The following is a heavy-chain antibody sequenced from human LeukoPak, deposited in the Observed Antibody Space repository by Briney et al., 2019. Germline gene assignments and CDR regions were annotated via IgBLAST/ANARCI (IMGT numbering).Heavy chain of an antibody. CDR2: IRYDGSNK. D-gene: IGHD6-19*01. CDR1: GFTFSSYG. CDR3: AKDRIAVAGTFDY. Sequence: PGGSLRLSCAASGFTFSSYGMHWVRQAPGKGLEWVAFIRYDGSNKYYADSVEGRFTISRDNSKNTLYLQMNSLRAEDTAVYYCAKDRIAVAGTFDYWGQGTLVTVSS. J-gene: IGHJ4*02. V-gene: IGHV3-30*02.